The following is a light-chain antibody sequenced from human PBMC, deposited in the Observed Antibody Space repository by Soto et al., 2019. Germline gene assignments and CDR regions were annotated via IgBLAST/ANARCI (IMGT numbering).Light chain of an antibody. CDR3: QQRSNWPQT. Sequence: EVVLTQSPATLSLSPGERATLSCGASQSVSSNYLAWFQQKPGQAPRLLMYGASSRATGIPDRFSGSGSGTEFTLTISSLEPEDFAVYYCQQRSNWPQTFGQGTKVDIK. CDR1: QSVSSNY. CDR2: GAS. V-gene: IGKV3D-20*02. J-gene: IGKJ1*01.